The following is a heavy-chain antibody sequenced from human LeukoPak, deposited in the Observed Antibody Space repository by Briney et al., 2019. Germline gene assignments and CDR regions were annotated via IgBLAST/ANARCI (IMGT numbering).Heavy chain of an antibody. CDR2: ISGSGGST. V-gene: IGHV3-23*01. J-gene: IGHJ5*02. CDR3: AKSSATRVVVAATPGVWFDP. CDR1: GFTFSSYA. Sequence: GGSLRLSCAASGFTFSSYAMSWVRQAPGKGLEWVSAISGSGGSTYYADSVKGRFTICRDNSKNTLYLQMNSLRAEDTAVYYCAKSSATRVVVAATPGVWFDPWGQGTLVTVSS. D-gene: IGHD2-15*01.